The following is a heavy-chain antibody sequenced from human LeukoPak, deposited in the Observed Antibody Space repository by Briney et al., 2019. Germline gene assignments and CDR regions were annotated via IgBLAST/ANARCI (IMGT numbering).Heavy chain of an antibody. J-gene: IGHJ4*02. CDR2: INPSGGGT. CDR3: ARDNRVITAMGNY. CDR1: GYTFTSYY. V-gene: IGHV1-46*01. Sequence: GASVKVSCKASGYTFTSYYIHWVRQAPGQGLEWMGIINPSGGGTSYAQKFQGRVTMTRDTSTSTVYMELSSLRSEDTAVYYCARDNRVITAMGNYWGQGTLVTVSS. D-gene: IGHD5-18*01.